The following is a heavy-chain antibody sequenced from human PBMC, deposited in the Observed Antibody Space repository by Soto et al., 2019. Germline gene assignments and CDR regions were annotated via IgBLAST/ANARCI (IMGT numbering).Heavy chain of an antibody. CDR2: ISAYNGNT. J-gene: IGHJ4*02. V-gene: IGHV1-18*01. Sequence: VASVKVSCKASAYTFTNYGISWVRQAPGQGLEWTGWISAYNGNTNYAQKLQGRVTMTTDTSTSTAYMELRSLRSDDTAVYYCARDRYSYGYWDYWGQGTLVTVSS. CDR3: ARDRYSYGYWDY. CDR1: AYTFTNYG. D-gene: IGHD5-18*01.